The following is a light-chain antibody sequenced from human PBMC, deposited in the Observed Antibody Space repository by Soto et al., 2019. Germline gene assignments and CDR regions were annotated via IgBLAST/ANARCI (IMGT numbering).Light chain of an antibody. V-gene: IGKV3-20*01. Sequence: EIVLTQSPGTLSLSPGERATLSCRAGQSVSSYLAWYQQKPGQAPRLLIYGASTRATGIPDRFSGSGSRTDFTLTISRLEPEDFAVYYCQQYGSSPQTFGQGTKVEIK. CDR3: QQYGSSPQT. CDR2: GAS. CDR1: QSVSSY. J-gene: IGKJ1*01.